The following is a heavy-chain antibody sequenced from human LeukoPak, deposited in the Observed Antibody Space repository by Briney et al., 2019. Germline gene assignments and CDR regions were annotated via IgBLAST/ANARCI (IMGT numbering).Heavy chain of an antibody. CDR1: GYTITDYY. V-gene: IGHV1-2*02. D-gene: IGHD6-6*01. CDR3: AREEVGYSSSPVY. CDR2: INPSSGGT. Sequence: GASVKVSCKASGYTITDYYMHWVRQAPGQGLEWMGWINPSSGGTNYAQKFQGRVTMTRDTSISTAYMELSRLRSDDTAVYYCAREEVGYSSSPVYWGQGTLVTVSS. J-gene: IGHJ4*01.